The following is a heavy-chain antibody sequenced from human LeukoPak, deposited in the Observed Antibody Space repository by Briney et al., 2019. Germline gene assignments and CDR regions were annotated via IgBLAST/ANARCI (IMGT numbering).Heavy chain of an antibody. V-gene: IGHV3-48*03. J-gene: IGHJ4*02. CDR2: ISSSGSTI. CDR3: SRESGLIPPSYDY. D-gene: IGHD2-2*02. Sequence: PGGSLRLSRAASGFTFSSYEMNWVRQAPGKGLEWVSYISSSGSTIYYADSVKGRFTISRDNAKNSLYLQMNSLRAEDTAVYYCSRESGLIPPSYDYWGQGTLVTVSS. CDR1: GFTFSSYE.